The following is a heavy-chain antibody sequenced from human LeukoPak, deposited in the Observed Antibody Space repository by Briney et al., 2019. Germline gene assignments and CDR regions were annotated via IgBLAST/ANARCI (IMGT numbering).Heavy chain of an antibody. CDR2: ISWNSGSI. J-gene: IGHJ4*02. D-gene: IGHD6-19*01. CDR1: GFTFDDYA. V-gene: IGHV3-9*03. CDR3: AKGRWLSSHFDY. Sequence: GRSLRLSCAASGFTFDDYAMHWVRQAPGKGLEWVSGISWNSGSIGYADSVKGRFTISRDNAKKSLYLQMNSLRAEDMALYYCAKGRWLSSHFDYWGQGTLVTVSS.